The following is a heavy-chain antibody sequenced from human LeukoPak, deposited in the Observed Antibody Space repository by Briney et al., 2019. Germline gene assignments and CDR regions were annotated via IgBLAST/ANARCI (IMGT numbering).Heavy chain of an antibody. CDR3: ARETLNYYDSSGYYYY. CDR2: ISSSSSYI. Sequence: GGSLRLSCAASGFTFSSYSMNWVRQAPGKGLEWVSSISSSSSYIYYADSVKGRFTISRDNAKNSLYLQMNSLRAEDTAVYYCARETLNYYDSSGYYYYWGQGTLVTVSS. V-gene: IGHV3-21*01. D-gene: IGHD3-22*01. CDR1: GFTFSSYS. J-gene: IGHJ4*02.